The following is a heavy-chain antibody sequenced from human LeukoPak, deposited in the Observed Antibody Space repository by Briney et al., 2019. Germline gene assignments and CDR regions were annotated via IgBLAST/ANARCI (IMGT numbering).Heavy chain of an antibody. D-gene: IGHD3-22*01. CDR3: AKGGSYYDTKSLLDY. CDR1: GFTFSGSA. J-gene: IGHJ4*02. CDR2: IRSKANSYAT. V-gene: IGHV3-73*01. Sequence: GGSLRLSCAASGFTFSGSAMHWVRQASGKGLEWVGRIRSKANSYATAYAASVKGRFTISRDDSKNTAYLQMNSLRAEDTAVYYCAKGGSYYDTKSLLDYWGQGTLVTVSS.